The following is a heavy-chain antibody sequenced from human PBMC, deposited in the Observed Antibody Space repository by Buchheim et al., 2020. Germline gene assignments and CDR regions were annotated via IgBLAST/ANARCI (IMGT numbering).Heavy chain of an antibody. CDR3: ARDRGFVIDY. CDR2: ISSSGDTI. CDR1: GFMFSSYE. Sequence: EVQLVESGGGLVQPGGSLRLSCAASGFMFSSYEMNWVRQAPGKGLAWVSYISSSGDTIHYADSVNGRFTIYRDHAKNSLDLQMNSLRVDDTAVYYCARDRGFVIDYWGQGAL. V-gene: IGHV3-48*03. D-gene: IGHD3-10*01. J-gene: IGHJ4*02.